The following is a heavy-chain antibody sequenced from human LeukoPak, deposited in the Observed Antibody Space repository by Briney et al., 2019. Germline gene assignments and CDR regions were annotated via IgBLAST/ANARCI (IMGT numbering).Heavy chain of an antibody. CDR1: GFTFSSYE. J-gene: IGHJ4*02. CDR3: ARDGGSGILD. D-gene: IGHD3-10*01. Sequence: GGSLRLSCAASGFTFSSYEMNWVCQAPGKGLEWVSYISSNGSPIFYADSVKGRFTISRDNAKNSLSLLMNSLRAEDTAVYYCARDGGSGILDWGQGTLVTVSS. V-gene: IGHV3-48*03. CDR2: ISSNGSPI.